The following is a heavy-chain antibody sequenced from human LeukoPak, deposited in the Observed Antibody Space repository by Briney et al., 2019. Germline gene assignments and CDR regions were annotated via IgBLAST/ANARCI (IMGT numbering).Heavy chain of an antibody. CDR3: ARGYHYN. J-gene: IGHJ4*02. Sequence: GGSLRLSCAASGFTFNNYDMNWVRQPPGKGLEWVSGISGSDGTTYYADSVRGRFIISRDTSDNTLYLYMNSLRAEDSAAYYCARGYHYNWGQGTLVTVSS. D-gene: IGHD2-2*01. CDR1: GFTFNNYD. CDR2: ISGSDGTT. V-gene: IGHV3-23*01.